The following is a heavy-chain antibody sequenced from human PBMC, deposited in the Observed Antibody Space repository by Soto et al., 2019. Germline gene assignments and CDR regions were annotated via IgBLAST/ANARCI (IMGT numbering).Heavy chain of an antibody. CDR3: AKDYIDGYYDSSGYYGNYYYYGMDV. V-gene: IGHV3-23*01. J-gene: IGHJ6*02. Sequence: GGSLRLSCAASGFTFSSYAMSWVRQAPGKGLEWVSAISGSGGSTYYADSVKGRFTISRDNSKNTLYLQMNSLRAEDTAVYYCAKDYIDGYYDSSGYYGNYYYYGMDVWGQGTTVTVSS. CDR2: ISGSGGST. CDR1: GFTFSSYA. D-gene: IGHD3-22*01.